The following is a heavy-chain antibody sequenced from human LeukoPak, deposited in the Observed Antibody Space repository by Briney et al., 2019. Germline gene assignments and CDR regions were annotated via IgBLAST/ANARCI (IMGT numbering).Heavy chain of an antibody. D-gene: IGHD3-3*01. CDR2: INPSGGST. Sequence: ASVKVSCKASGYTFTSYYMHWVRQAPGQGLEWMGIINPSGGSTSYAQKFQGRVTMTRDMSTSTVYMGLSSLRSEDTAVYYCARAHTITNAFDIWGQGTMVTVSS. V-gene: IGHV1-46*01. CDR3: ARAHTITNAFDI. CDR1: GYTFTSYY. J-gene: IGHJ3*02.